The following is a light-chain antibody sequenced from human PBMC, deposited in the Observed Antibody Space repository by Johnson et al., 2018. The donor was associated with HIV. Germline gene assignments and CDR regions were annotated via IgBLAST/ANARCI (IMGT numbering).Light chain of an antibody. CDR3: GTWDSSLSANV. CDR1: SSNIGNNY. J-gene: IGLJ1*01. Sequence: QSVLTQPPSVSAAAGQKVTISCSGSSSNIGNNYVAWYQQVPGTAPKLLIYDNNKRPSGIPDRFSGSKSDTSATLGITGLQTGDEADYYCGTWDSSLSANVFGTGTRVTVL. CDR2: DNN. V-gene: IGLV1-51*01.